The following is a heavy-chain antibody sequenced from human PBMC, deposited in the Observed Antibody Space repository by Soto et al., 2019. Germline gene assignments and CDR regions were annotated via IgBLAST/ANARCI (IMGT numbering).Heavy chain of an antibody. CDR1: GFTFSRYW. J-gene: IGHJ4*02. V-gene: IGHV3-7*01. Sequence: XVSLRLSCAASGFTFSRYWMSWVRQAPGKGLEWVANIKQDGSESYYVDSVKGRFTISRDNAKNSLYVQMNSLRVEDTAVYYCARDTGFGFEYWGQGTLVNV. D-gene: IGHD3-10*01. CDR3: ARDTGFGFEY. CDR2: IKQDGSES.